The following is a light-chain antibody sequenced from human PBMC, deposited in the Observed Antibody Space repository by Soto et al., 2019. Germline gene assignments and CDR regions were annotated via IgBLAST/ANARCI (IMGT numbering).Light chain of an antibody. V-gene: IGKV3-15*01. CDR3: HQYNSWPPRT. J-gene: IGKJ2*01. CDR2: GAS. CDR1: QSVSSN. Sequence: EIVLTQSPATLPLSPGERATLSCRASQSVSSNYLAWYQQKPGQAPRLLIYGASTRATGIPARFSGSGSGTKFTLTISSLQSEDFALYYCHQYNSWPPRTFGQGTKVDIK.